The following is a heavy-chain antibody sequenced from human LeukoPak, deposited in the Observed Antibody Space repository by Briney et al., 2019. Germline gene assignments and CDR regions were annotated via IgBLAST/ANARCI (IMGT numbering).Heavy chain of an antibody. Sequence: KSGGSLRLSCAASGFTFSSYSMNWVRQAPGKGLEWVSSISSSSSYIHYADSVKGRFTISRDNAKNSLYLQMNSLRAEDTAVYYCASLYSSSAYYYMDVWGKGTTVTVSS. CDR3: ASLYSSSAYYYMDV. V-gene: IGHV3-21*01. D-gene: IGHD6-6*01. J-gene: IGHJ6*03. CDR2: ISSSSSYI. CDR1: GFTFSSYS.